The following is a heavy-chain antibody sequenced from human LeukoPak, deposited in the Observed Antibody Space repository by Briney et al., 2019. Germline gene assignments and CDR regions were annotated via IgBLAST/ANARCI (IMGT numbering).Heavy chain of an antibody. J-gene: IGHJ3*02. CDR3: ARGSEDNWNDLLWAFDI. D-gene: IGHD1-20*01. V-gene: IGHV4-34*01. Sequence: SETLSLTCAVYGGSFSGYYWSWIRQPPGKGLELIGEINHSGSTNYNPSLKSRVTISVDTSKNQFSLKLSSVTAADTAVYYCARGSEDNWNDLLWAFDIWGQGTMVTVSS. CDR1: GGSFSGYY. CDR2: INHSGST.